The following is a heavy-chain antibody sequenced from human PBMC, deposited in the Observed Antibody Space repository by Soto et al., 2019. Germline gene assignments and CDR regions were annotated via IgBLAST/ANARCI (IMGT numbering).Heavy chain of an antibody. CDR3: ARGLRDGFSYFDY. CDR1: GGSISSYY. J-gene: IGHJ4*02. V-gene: IGHV4-59*01. CDR2: IYYSGST. D-gene: IGHD3-3*01. Sequence: PSETLSLTCTVSGGSISSYYWSWIRQPPGKGLEWIGYIYYSGSTNYNPSLKSRVTISVDTSKNQFPLKLSSVTAADTAVYYCARGLRDGFSYFDYWGQGTLVTVSS.